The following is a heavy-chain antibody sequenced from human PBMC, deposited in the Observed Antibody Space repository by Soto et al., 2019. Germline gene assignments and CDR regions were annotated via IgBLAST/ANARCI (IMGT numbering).Heavy chain of an antibody. Sequence: ASVKVSCKASGYTFTSYDINWVRQATGQGLEWMGRMNPNSGNTGYAQKFQGRVTMTRNTSISTAYMELSSLRSEDTAVYYCARRPTLITIFGVVIIRNDAFDIWGQGTMVTVSS. J-gene: IGHJ3*02. D-gene: IGHD3-3*01. CDR3: ARRPTLITIFGVVIIRNDAFDI. V-gene: IGHV1-8*01. CDR2: MNPNSGNT. CDR1: GYTFTSYD.